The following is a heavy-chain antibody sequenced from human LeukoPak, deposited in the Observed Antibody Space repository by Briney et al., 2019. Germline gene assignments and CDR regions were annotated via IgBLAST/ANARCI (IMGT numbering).Heavy chain of an antibody. Sequence: ASVKVSCKASGYTFTSYYMDWVRQAPGQGLEWMGIINPSGGSTSYAQKFQGRVTMTRDTSTSTVYMELSSLRSEDTAVYYCARGYTIFGVVIGAFDIWGQGTMVTVSS. CDR2: INPSGGST. V-gene: IGHV1-46*01. CDR1: GYTFTSYY. J-gene: IGHJ3*02. CDR3: ARGYTIFGVVIGAFDI. D-gene: IGHD3-3*01.